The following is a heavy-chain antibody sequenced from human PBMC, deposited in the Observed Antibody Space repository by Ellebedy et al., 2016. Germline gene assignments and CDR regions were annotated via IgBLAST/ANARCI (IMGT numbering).Heavy chain of an antibody. V-gene: IGHV1-2*02. CDR1: GYTFTGYY. CDR3: ARVGYSGYTDTLKYSSGWYESDFDY. D-gene: IGHD6-19*01. J-gene: IGHJ4*02. Sequence: ASVKVSXXASGYTFTGYYMHWVRQAPGQGLEWMGWINPNSGGTNYAQKFQERVTITRDMSTSTAYMELRSLRSDDTAVYYCARVGYSGYTDTLKYSSGWYESDFDYWGQGTLVTVSS. CDR2: INPNSGGT.